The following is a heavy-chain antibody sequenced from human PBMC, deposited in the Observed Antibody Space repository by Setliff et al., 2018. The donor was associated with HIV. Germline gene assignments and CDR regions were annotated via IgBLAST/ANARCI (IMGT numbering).Heavy chain of an antibody. Sequence: GSLRLSCAASGFTFSSYGMHWVRQAPGKGLEWVAFIHYDGSNKYYADSVKGRFTISRDNSKNTLYLQMNSLRTEDTAVYYCATGAYCSGGSCYQHLDYWGQGTLVTVSS. V-gene: IGHV3-30*02. CDR3: ATGAYCSGGSCYQHLDY. D-gene: IGHD2-15*01. CDR1: GFTFSSYG. J-gene: IGHJ4*02. CDR2: IHYDGSNK.